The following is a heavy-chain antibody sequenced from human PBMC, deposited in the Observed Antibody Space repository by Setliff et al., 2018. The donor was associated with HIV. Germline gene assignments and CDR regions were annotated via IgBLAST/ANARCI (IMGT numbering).Heavy chain of an antibody. CDR1: GFIFTDFQ. D-gene: IGHD3-3*01. CDR2: MNPDSGNT. Sequence: ASVKVSCKASGFIFTDFQIHWVRQATGQGLKWMGWMNPDSGNTGYAQKFQGRVTMTRNTSIDTAYMELSSLRSEDTAVYYCTRIPRKNYNFWTGYFSGYYYGMDVWGQGTTVTVSS. CDR3: TRIPRKNYNFWTGYFSGYYYGMDV. V-gene: IGHV1-8*02. J-gene: IGHJ6*02.